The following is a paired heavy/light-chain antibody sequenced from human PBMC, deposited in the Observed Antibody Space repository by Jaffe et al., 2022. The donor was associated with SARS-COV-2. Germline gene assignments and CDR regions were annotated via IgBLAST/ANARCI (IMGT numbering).Heavy chain of an antibody. V-gene: IGHV3-30*04. D-gene: IGHD2-15*01. CDR1: GFTFSSYA. CDR2: ISYDGSNK. Sequence: QVQLVESGGGVVQPGRSLRLSCAASGFTFSSYAMHWVRQAPGKGLERVAGISYDGSNKDYADSVKGRFTISRDNSKNTLYLQMNSLRAEDTAVYYCARDGTYCSGGSCYKRYFDLWGRGTLVTVSS. J-gene: IGHJ2*01. CDR3: ARDGTYCSGGSCYKRYFDL.
Light chain of an antibody. CDR1: SSDVGGYKY. CDR2: DVI. Sequence: QSALTQPASVSGSPGQSITISCTGTSSDVGGYKYVSWYQQHPGKAPKIMIYDVINRPSGVSNRFSGSKSGNTASLTISGLQAEDEADYYCSSYTSTSIWVFGGGTKLTVL. CDR3: SSYTSTSIWV. J-gene: IGLJ3*02. V-gene: IGLV2-14*01.